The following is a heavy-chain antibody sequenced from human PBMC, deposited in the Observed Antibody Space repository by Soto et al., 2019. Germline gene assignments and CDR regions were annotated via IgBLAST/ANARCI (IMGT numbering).Heavy chain of an antibody. J-gene: IGHJ4*02. D-gene: IGHD2-8*01. V-gene: IGHV3-48*03. CDR1: GFTFSAHE. CDR3: AREGVY. Sequence: PGGSLRLSCVASGFTFSAHEMNWVRQAPGEGLEWISYISGSGTAEYYADSVKGRFSISRDNAQNTLYLQMNGLKVEDTGIHYCAREGVYWGQGTLVTVSS. CDR2: ISGSGTAE.